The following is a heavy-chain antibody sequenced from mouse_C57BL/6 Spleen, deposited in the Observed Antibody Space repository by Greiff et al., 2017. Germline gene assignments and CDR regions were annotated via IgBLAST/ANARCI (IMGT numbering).Heavy chain of an antibody. Sequence: VQLKQSGAELVKPGASVKISCKASGYAFSSYWMNWVKQRPGKGLEWIGQIYPGDGDTNYNGKFKGKATLTADKSSSTAYMQLSSLTSEDSAVYFCARRGYGSSHDVWGTGTTVTVSS. D-gene: IGHD1-1*01. V-gene: IGHV1-80*01. CDR1: GYAFSSYW. J-gene: IGHJ1*03. CDR3: ARRGYGSSHDV. CDR2: IYPGDGDT.